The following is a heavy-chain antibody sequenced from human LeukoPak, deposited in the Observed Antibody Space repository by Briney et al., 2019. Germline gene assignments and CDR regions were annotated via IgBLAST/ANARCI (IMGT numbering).Heavy chain of an antibody. V-gene: IGHV4-4*02. D-gene: IGHD2-2*01. CDR3: ARDYHPSGFDY. J-gene: IGHJ4*02. CDR1: AGSASSSNW. Sequence: SRTLSLTSAVSAGSASSSNWWSCVRQPPGTGREWIGEIYHSGSTNYNPSLKSRVTISVDKSKNQFSLKLSSVTAADTAVYYCARDYHPSGFDYWGQGTLVTVSS. CDR2: IYHSGST.